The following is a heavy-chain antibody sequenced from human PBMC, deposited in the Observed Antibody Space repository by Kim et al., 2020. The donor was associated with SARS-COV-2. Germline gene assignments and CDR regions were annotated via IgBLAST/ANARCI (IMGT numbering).Heavy chain of an antibody. CDR1: GFTFSNAW. J-gene: IGHJ6*02. V-gene: IGHV3-15*01. CDR2: IKSKTDGGTT. D-gene: IGHD4-17*01. Sequence: GGSLRLSCAASGFTFSNAWMSWVRQAPGKGLEWVGRIKSKTDGGTTDYAAPVKGRFTISRDDSKNTLYLQMNSLKTEDTAVYYCTTGPTTVSPPYYYYGMDVWGQGTTVTVSS. CDR3: TTGPTTVSPPYYYYGMDV.